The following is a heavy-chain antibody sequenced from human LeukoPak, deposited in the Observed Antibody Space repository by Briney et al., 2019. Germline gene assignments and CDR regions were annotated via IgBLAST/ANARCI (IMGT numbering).Heavy chain of an antibody. CDR1: GFTFDDYA. V-gene: IGHV3-9*01. J-gene: IGHJ6*02. CDR3: AKVVDYYYGMDV. CDR2: ISWNSGSI. Sequence: PGASLRLSCAASGFTFDDYAMHWVRQAPGKGLEWVSGISWNSGSIGYAESVKGRFTISRDNAKNSLYLQMNSLRAEDTALYYCAKVVDYYYGMDVWGQGTTVTVSS. D-gene: IGHD6-6*01.